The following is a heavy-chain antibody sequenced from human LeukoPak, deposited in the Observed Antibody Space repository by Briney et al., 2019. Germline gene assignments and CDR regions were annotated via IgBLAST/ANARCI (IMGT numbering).Heavy chain of an antibody. CDR1: GGSVSSGTYY. J-gene: IGHJ6*03. D-gene: IGHD2-2*02. CDR3: ARRYCSSTSCYTPHGHYYYYMDV. V-gene: IGHV4-61*01. CDR2: IYYSGST. Sequence: SETLSLTCTVSGGSVSSGTYYWSWIRQPPGKGLEWIGYIYYSGSTNYNPSLKSRVTISVDTSKNQFSLKRSSVTAADTAVYYCARRYCSSTSCYTPHGHYYYYMDVWGKGTTVTVSS.